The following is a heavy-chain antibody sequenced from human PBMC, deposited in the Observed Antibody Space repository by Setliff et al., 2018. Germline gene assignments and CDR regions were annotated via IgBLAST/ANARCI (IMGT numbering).Heavy chain of an antibody. Sequence: GGSLRLSCAASGFTFSSYWMTWVRQAPGKGLEWVANIKQDGSERHYVDSVKGRVTISRDNAKNSLYLQITSLRAEDTAVYYCARGAHAYGYWGQGTLVTVSS. CDR2: IKQDGSER. J-gene: IGHJ4*02. D-gene: IGHD5-18*01. CDR1: GFTFSSYW. V-gene: IGHV3-7*01. CDR3: ARGAHAYGY.